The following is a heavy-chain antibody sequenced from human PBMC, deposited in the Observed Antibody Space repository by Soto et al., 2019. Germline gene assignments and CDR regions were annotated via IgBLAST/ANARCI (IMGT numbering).Heavy chain of an antibody. CDR3: ARLGFWSGYYYYYSGTDV. Sequence: EAVQSSDESSGGRVSRYWSGWVHQKTGKGLEWMGIIYPGDSDTRYSPSFQGQVTISADKSISTAYLQWSSLKASDTAMYYCARLGFWSGYYYYYSGTDVLGQGTTVTVSS. D-gene: IGHD3-3*01. CDR1: GGRVSRYW. J-gene: IGHJ6*02. CDR2: IYPGDSDT. V-gene: IGHV5-51*07.